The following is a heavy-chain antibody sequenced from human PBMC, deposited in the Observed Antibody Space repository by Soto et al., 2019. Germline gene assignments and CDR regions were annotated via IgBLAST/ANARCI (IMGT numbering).Heavy chain of an antibody. V-gene: IGHV5-51*01. J-gene: IGHJ5*02. Sequence: PGESLKISCRTSGYRFTSYWIAWARQMPGKGLEWMGIIFPSDSDTRYSPSLQGQVTISADRSTSTVFLQWASLKASDTAVYFCARKDKSGYFNWFDPWGQGTLVTVSS. CDR2: IFPSDSDT. CDR1: GYRFTSYW. D-gene: IGHD3-22*01. CDR3: ARKDKSGYFNWFDP.